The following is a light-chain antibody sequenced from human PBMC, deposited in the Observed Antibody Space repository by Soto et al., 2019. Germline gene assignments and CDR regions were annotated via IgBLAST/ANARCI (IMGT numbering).Light chain of an antibody. CDR3: QQYNNWPPKT. V-gene: IGKV3-11*01. J-gene: IGKJ1*01. Sequence: EFVLTQSPGTLSLSPGERATLSCRASQSVSSYLAWYQQKPGQAPRLLIYDASNRATGIPARFSGSGSGTDFTLTISRLEPEDFAVYYCQQYNNWPPKTFGQGTKVDIK. CDR2: DAS. CDR1: QSVSSY.